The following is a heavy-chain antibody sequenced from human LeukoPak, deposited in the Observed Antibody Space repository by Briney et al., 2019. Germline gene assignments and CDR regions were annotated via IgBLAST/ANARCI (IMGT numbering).Heavy chain of an antibody. V-gene: IGHV4-59*08. Sequence: SETLSLTCSVSGGSTGSDYWSWIRQPPGKGLEWIAYVYYSGVTSYNPSLKSRVAISIDTSKNQFSLNLTSVTAADTAVYYRARLSLHCSGGSCYRGAFDSWGQGTLVTVSS. CDR2: VYYSGVT. D-gene: IGHD2-15*01. CDR1: GGSTGSDY. CDR3: ARLSLHCSGGSCYRGAFDS. J-gene: IGHJ4*02.